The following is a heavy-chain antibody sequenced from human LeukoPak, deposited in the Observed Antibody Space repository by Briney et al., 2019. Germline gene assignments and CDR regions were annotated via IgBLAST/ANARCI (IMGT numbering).Heavy chain of an antibody. CDR3: ARDGVRDGLYFDR. J-gene: IGHJ4*02. D-gene: IGHD5-24*01. CDR2: ISRRSTYI. CDR1: EFTFSSYG. V-gene: IGHV3-21*01. Sequence: PGGSLRLSCAASEFTFSSYGMNWVRQAPGKGLEWVSSISRRSTYIYYADSVKGRFTISKDNAKNSLYLQMNSLRDEDTAVYSCARDGVRDGLYFDRWGQGTLVTVSS.